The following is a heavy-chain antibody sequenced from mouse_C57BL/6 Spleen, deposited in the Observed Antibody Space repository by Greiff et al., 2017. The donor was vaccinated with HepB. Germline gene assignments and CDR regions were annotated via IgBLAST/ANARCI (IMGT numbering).Heavy chain of an antibody. Sequence: VQLQQSGPELVKPGASVKISCKASGYSFTGYYMNWVKQSPEKSLEWIGEINPSTGGTTYNQKFKAKATLTVDKSSSTAYMQLKSLTSEDSAVYDCARSGYYGKNYFDYWGQGTTLTVSS. J-gene: IGHJ2*01. CDR1: GYSFTGYY. CDR3: ARSGYYGKNYFDY. V-gene: IGHV1-42*01. D-gene: IGHD1-1*01. CDR2: INPSTGGT.